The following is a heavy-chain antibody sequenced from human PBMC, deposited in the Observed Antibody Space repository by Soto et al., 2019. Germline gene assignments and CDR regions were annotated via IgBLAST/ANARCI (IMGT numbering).Heavy chain of an antibody. CDR3: ARDRSTIYAFDI. V-gene: IGHV3-66*01. CDR2: IYSGGST. D-gene: IGHD3-3*01. Sequence: GGSLRLSCAASGFTVSSNYMGWVRQAPGKGLEWVSVIYSGGSTYYADSVKGRFTISRDNSKNTLYLQMNSLRAEDTAVYYCARDRSTIYAFDIWGQGTMVTVSS. J-gene: IGHJ3*02. CDR1: GFTVSSNY.